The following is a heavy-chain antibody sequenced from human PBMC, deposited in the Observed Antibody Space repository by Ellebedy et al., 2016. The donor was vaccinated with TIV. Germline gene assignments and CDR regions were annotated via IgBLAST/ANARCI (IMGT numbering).Heavy chain of an antibody. CDR1: GYTFTSYY. J-gene: IGHJ4*02. CDR3: ARDSWEWLVDY. D-gene: IGHD3-3*01. CDR2: INPSGGST. V-gene: IGHV1-46*01. Sequence: ASVKVSXXASGYTFTSYYMHWVRQAPGQGLEWMGIINPSGGSTSYAQKFQGRVTMTRDTSTSTVYMELSSLRSDDTAVYYCARDSWEWLVDYWGQGTLVTVSS.